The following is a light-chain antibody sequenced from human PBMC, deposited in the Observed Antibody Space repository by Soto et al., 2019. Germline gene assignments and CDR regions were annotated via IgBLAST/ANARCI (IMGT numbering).Light chain of an antibody. CDR2: DVS. V-gene: IGLV2-14*01. CDR1: SSDVGGYNY. Sequence: QAVVTQPASVSGSPGQSITISCTGSSSDVGGYNYVSWYQQHPGKAPKLMIYDVSNRPSGISDRFSGSKSGNTASLTISGLQAEDEADYYCNSYTSSNTYVFGTGTKVTVL. CDR3: NSYTSSNTYV. J-gene: IGLJ1*01.